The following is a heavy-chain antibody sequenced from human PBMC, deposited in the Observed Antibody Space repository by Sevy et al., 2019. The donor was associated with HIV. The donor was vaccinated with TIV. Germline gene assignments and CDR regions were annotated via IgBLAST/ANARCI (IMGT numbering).Heavy chain of an antibody. D-gene: IGHD3-10*01. V-gene: IGHV3-30*02. CDR2: IRYDGSTK. CDR1: GFTISRYG. Sequence: GGSLRLSCEASGFTISRYGMHWVRQAPGKGLDWVAFIRYDGSTKYYGDSVKGRFTISRDNSKNTVFLQMNNLRIEDTALYYCAKGLGMVQGALLSDDIWGQGTMVTVSS. CDR3: AKGLGMVQGALLSDDI. J-gene: IGHJ3*02.